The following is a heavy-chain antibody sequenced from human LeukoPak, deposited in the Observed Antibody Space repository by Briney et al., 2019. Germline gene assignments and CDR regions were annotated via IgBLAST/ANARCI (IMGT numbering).Heavy chain of an antibody. D-gene: IGHD3-22*01. CDR1: GYSFRSHS. V-gene: IGHV3-21*01. Sequence: GGSLRLSCAGSGYSFRSHSMNWVRQAPGKGLEWVSSISSISHYIYYADSVKGRFTISRDNAKNSLYLRMNSLRAEDTALYYCTRDYYDSSGLPFDYWGQGTLVTVSS. CDR2: ISSISHYI. J-gene: IGHJ4*02. CDR3: TRDYYDSSGLPFDY.